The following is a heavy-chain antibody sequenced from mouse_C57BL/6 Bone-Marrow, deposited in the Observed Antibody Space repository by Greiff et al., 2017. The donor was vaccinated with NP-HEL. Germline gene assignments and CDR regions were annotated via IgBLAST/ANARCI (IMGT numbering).Heavy chain of an antibody. CDR1: GYTFTSYW. V-gene: IGHV1-55*01. CDR3: ARGGLYDYDGAWFAY. Sequence: VQLQQPGAELVKPGASVKMSCKASGYTFTSYWITWVKQRPGQGLEWIGDIYPGSGSTNYNEKFKSKATLTVDTSSSTAYMQLSSLTSEDSAVYYCARGGLYDYDGAWFAYWGQGTLVTVSA. D-gene: IGHD2-4*01. J-gene: IGHJ3*01. CDR2: IYPGSGST.